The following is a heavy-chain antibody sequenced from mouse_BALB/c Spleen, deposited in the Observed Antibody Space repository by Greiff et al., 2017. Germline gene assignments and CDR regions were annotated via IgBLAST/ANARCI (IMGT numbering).Heavy chain of an antibody. CDR3: ARPAYSSGAWFAY. CDR2: IWSGGST. CDR1: GFSLTSYG. V-gene: IGHV2-2*02. J-gene: IGHJ3*01. Sequence: QVQLQQSGPGLVQPSQSLSITCTVSGFSLTSYGVHWVRQSPGKGLEWLGVIWSGGSTDYNAAFISRLSISKDNSKSQVFFKMNSLQANDTAIYYCARPAYSSGAWFAYWGQGTLVTVSA. D-gene: IGHD3-1*01.